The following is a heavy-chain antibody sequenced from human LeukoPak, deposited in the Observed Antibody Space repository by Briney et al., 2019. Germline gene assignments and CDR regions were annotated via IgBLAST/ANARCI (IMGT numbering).Heavy chain of an antibody. CDR2: IKLDVSQK. CDR3: ARDGMGVIKAFDI. D-gene: IGHD3-10*01. V-gene: IGHV3-7*05. CDR1: GFTFSNYW. Sequence: PRGCLRLSCAAPGFTFSNYWMSSVRQAPGQGLEWVANIKLDVSQKYYVDSVKGRFTISRDNAKNSLYPQMNSLRVEDTAFYYCARDGMGVIKAFDIWGQGTMVTVSS. J-gene: IGHJ3*02.